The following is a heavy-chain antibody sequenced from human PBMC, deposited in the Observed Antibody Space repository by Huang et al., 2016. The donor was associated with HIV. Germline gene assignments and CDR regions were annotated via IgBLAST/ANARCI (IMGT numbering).Heavy chain of an antibody. CDR2: INPGNGNT. Sequence: QVQLVQSGAGVKKPGASVKVSCKAFGYSFTTYALHWGRQAPGHRLEWMGWINPGNGNTNDSQKFQGRVTITRDTSASTVYMEVSSLTFEDTAVYYCAREFVIFGAPLWPAYWGQGTLISVSS. V-gene: IGHV1-3*01. J-gene: IGHJ4*02. D-gene: IGHD2-21*01. CDR3: AREFVIFGAPLWPAY. CDR1: GYSFTTYA.